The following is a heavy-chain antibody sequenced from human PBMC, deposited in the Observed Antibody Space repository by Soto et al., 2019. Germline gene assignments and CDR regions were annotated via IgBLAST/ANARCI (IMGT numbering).Heavy chain of an antibody. D-gene: IGHD2-15*01. V-gene: IGHV3-48*03. J-gene: IGHJ4*02. Sequence: EVQLVESGGGWVQPGGSLRLSCAAPAFIFIGYEMNWVRQAPGKGLEWISYISNSGTTVKYADSVKDRFTVSRDNAKKSLYLQMHSLRVEDTAVYFCARSRGGGFDDYFDHWGQGTLVTVSS. CDR1: AFIFIGYE. CDR3: ARSRGGGFDDYFDH. CDR2: ISNSGTTV.